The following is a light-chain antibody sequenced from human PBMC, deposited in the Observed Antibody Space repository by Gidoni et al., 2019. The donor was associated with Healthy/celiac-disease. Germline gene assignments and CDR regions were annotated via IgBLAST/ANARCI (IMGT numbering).Light chain of an antibody. J-gene: IGLJ3*02. V-gene: IGLV1-51*02. CDR1: SSNIGNNY. Sequence: QSVLTQPPSVSAAPAQKVTISCSGSSSNIGNNYVSWYQQLPGTAPKLLIYENNKRPSEIPDRFSGSKSGTSATLVITGLQTGDEADYYCGTWDSSLSAWVFGGGTKLTVL. CDR2: ENN. CDR3: GTWDSSLSAWV.